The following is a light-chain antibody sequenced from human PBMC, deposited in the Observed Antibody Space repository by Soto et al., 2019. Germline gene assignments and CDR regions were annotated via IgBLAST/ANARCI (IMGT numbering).Light chain of an antibody. CDR1: QSFLYSSNNKNY. CDR3: QQYYNTPWT. J-gene: IGKJ1*01. V-gene: IGKV4-1*01. CDR2: WAS. Sequence: DIVMTQSPDSLAVSLVERATINFKSSQSFLYSSNNKNYLAWYQQKPGQPPKLLIYWASTRESGVPDRFSGSGSGTDFTLTISSLQAEDVAVYYCQQYYNTPWTFGQGTKVDIK.